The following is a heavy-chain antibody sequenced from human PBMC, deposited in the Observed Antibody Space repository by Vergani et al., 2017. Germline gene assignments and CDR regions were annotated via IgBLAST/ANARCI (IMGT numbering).Heavy chain of an antibody. D-gene: IGHD6-6*01. J-gene: IGHJ4*02. CDR2: IIPILGIA. V-gene: IGHV1-69*04. Sequence: QVQLVQSGAEVKKPGASVKVSCKASGGTFSSYAISWVRQAPGQGLEWMGRIIPILGIANYAQKFQGRVTITADKSTSTAYMELSSLRSEDTAVYYCARSAARLGLDYWGQGTLVTVSS. CDR3: ARSAARLGLDY. CDR1: GGTFSSYA.